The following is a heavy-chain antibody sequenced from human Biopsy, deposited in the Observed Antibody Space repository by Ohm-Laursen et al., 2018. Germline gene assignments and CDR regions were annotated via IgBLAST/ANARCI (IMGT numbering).Heavy chain of an antibody. CDR3: AAPFQYYDSWGGYPPFDH. J-gene: IGHJ4*02. CDR1: GYTFISFG. Sequence: ASVKVSCKASGYTFISFGITWVRQAPGQGLEWVGYIGGVKRVTKYAPKFQGRVSITADKTTTTAYMELSNLKSEDTAVYYCAAPFQYYDSWGGYPPFDHWGQGTLVTVSS. D-gene: IGHD3-3*01. CDR2: IGGVKRVT. V-gene: IGHV1-18*01.